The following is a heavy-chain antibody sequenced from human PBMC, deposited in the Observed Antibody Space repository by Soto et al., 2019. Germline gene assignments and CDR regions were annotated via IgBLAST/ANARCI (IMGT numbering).Heavy chain of an antibody. D-gene: IGHD5-12*01. CDR1: GGSFSGYY. CDR2: INHSGST. J-gene: IGHJ5*02. Sequence: PSETLSLTCAVYGGSFSGYYWSWIRQPPGKGLEWIGEINHSGSTNYNPSLKSRVTISVDTSKNQFSLKLSSVTAADTAVYYCARPRGYSGYDLTQATNWFDPWGQGTLVTVSS. CDR3: ARPRGYSGYDLTQATNWFDP. V-gene: IGHV4-34*01.